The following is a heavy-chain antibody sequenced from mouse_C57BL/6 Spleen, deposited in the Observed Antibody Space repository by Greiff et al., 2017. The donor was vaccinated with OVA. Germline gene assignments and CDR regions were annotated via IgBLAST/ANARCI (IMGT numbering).Heavy chain of an antibody. CDR3: ARKGYGNYVWYFDV. J-gene: IGHJ1*03. D-gene: IGHD2-1*01. Sequence: VQVVESGPGLVAPSQSLSITCTVSGFSLTSYAISWVRQPPGKGLEWLGVIWTGGGTNYNSALKSRLSISKDNSKSQVFLKMNSLQTDDTARYYCARKGYGNYVWYFDVWGTGTTVTVSS. CDR2: IWTGGGT. V-gene: IGHV2-9-1*01. CDR1: GFSLTSYA.